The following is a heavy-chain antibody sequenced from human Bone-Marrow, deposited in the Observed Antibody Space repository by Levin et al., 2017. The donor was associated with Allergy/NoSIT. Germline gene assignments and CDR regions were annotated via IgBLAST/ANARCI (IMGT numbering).Heavy chain of an antibody. CDR1: GYTFTSYD. V-gene: IGHV1-8*01. CDR2: MNPNSGNT. J-gene: IGHJ4*02. Sequence: GESLKISCKASGYTFTSYDINWVRQATGQGLEWMGWMNPNSGNTGYAQKFRGRVTMTRNTSISTAYMELSSLRSEDTAVYYCARGFSLGSDYFDYWGQGTLVTVSS. D-gene: IGHD5/OR15-5a*01. CDR3: ARGFSLGSDYFDY.